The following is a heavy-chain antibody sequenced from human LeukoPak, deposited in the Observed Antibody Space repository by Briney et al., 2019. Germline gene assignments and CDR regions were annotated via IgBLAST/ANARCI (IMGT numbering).Heavy chain of an antibody. CDR1: GFTFSTNA. D-gene: IGHD2-15*01. Sequence: GGSLRLSCAASGFTFSTNAMSWVRQAPGKGLEWVSAIGSAGNTFYADSVKGRFTISRDNSKNTLYLQMNSLRAEDAAVYYCASECSGGSCYDDYWGQGTLVTVSS. V-gene: IGHV3-23*01. CDR3: ASECSGGSCYDDY. J-gene: IGHJ4*02. CDR2: IGSAGNT.